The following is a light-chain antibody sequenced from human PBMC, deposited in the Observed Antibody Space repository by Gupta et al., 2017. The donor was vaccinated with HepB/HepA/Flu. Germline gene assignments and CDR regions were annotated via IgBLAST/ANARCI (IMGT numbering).Light chain of an antibody. CDR1: QSISSY. CDR3: QQSYSTPPWT. J-gene: IGKJ1*01. Sequence: DIQMTQSPSSLSASVGDRVTITCRASQSISSYLNWYQQKPGKAPKLLIYAASSLQSGVPSRFSGSGSGTDFTLTISSRQPEDFATYYCQQSYSTPPWTFGPGTKVKIK. CDR2: AAS. V-gene: IGKV1-39*01.